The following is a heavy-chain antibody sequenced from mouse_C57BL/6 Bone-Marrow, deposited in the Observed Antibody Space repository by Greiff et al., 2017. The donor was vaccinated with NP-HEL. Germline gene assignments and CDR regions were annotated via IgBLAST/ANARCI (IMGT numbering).Heavy chain of an antibody. CDR1: GFTFSSYA. Sequence: EVNVVESGGGLVKPGGSLKLSCAASGFTFSSYAMSWVRQTPEKRLEWVATISDGGSYTYYPDNVKGRFTISSDNAKNNLYLQMSQLKSDDTAMYYCARDRICYDYDGRTWFAYWGQGTLVTVSA. CDR2: ISDGGSYT. CDR3: ARDRICYDYDGRTWFAY. J-gene: IGHJ3*01. V-gene: IGHV5-4*01. D-gene: IGHD2-4*01.